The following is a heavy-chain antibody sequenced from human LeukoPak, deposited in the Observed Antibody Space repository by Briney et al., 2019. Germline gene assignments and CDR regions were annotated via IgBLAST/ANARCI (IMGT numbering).Heavy chain of an antibody. CDR2: ISAYNGNT. CDR3: ARVAGDCSSTRCYAGVDY. CDR1: GYTFTTYG. Sequence: ASVKVSCKASGYTFTTYGISWVRQAPGQGLEWMGWISAYNGNTNYAQKLQDRVTMTIDTSTSTAYMELRSLRSDDTAVYYCARVAGDCSSTRCYAGVDYWGQGTLVTVSS. D-gene: IGHD2-2*01. J-gene: IGHJ4*02. V-gene: IGHV1-18*01.